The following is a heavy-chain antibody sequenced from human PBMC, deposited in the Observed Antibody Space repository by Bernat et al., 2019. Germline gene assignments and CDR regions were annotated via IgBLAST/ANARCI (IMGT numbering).Heavy chain of an antibody. CDR3: SRGTIADRFYLDN. Sequence: QVQLQESGPGLVKSSETLSLTCTVSGGSISSYYWSWIRQPPGKGLAWIGYIYYSGSTNYNPSLKSRVNISVDTSKNQFSLMQGSVTAADTGVYYCSRGTIADRFYLDNWGQGTLVTVS. D-gene: IGHD6-6*01. J-gene: IGHJ4*02. V-gene: IGHV4-59*01. CDR2: IYYSGST. CDR1: GGSISSYY.